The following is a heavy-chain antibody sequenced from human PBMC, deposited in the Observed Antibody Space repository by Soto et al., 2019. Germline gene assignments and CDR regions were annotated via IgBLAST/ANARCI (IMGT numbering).Heavy chain of an antibody. CDR2: IIPIFGTA. D-gene: IGHD3-22*01. CDR1: GGTFSSYA. J-gene: IGHJ4*02. CDR3: ASAYDSSGYLFDY. V-gene: IGHV1-69*06. Sequence: ASVEVSCKASGGTFSSYAISWVRQAPGQGLEWMGGIIPIFGTANYAQKFQGRVTITADKSTSTAYMELSSLRSEDTAVYYCASAYDSSGYLFDYWGQGTLVTVSS.